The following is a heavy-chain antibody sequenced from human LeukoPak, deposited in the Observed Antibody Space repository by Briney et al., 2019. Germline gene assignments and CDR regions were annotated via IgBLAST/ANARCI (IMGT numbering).Heavy chain of an antibody. CDR2: INPSGGST. V-gene: IGHV1-46*01. CDR3: ARGTVNYCSGGSCYPPLYYFDY. J-gene: IGHJ4*02. D-gene: IGHD2-15*01. Sequence: GASVKVSCKAFGYTLTSYYMHWLRQAPGQGLEWMGIINPSGGSTSSAQKFQGRVTMTRDTSTSTVYMELSSLRSEDTAVYYCARGTVNYCSGGSCYPPLYYFDYWGQGTLVTVSS. CDR1: GYTLTSYY.